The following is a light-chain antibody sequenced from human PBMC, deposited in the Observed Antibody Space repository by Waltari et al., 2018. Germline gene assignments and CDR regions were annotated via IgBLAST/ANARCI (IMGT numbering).Light chain of an antibody. CDR1: SSNIGADHE. Sequence: QSILTQPPSVSGAPGPRVTISCTGSSSNIGADHEVHWYQDFPGRGPKLLIQGNNQRPSGIPDRFSGSKSGTSASRTITGLQAEDEADYYCQSFDTSLSDGVVFGGGTKV. CDR2: GNN. V-gene: IGLV1-40*02. CDR3: QSFDTSLSDGVV. J-gene: IGLJ2*01.